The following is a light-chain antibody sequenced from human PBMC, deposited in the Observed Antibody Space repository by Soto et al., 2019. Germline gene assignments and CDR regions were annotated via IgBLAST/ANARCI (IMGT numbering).Light chain of an antibody. CDR1: SSDVCGYNY. CDR2: DVK. Sequence: QSALTQPRSVSGSPGQSVTISCTGTSSDVCGYNYVTWYQQYPGKAPKVMIYDVKTRPSGVPDRFSGSKSGNTASLTISGLQAEDEADYYCCSYAGDYTFVFGPGTKLTVL. J-gene: IGLJ1*01. CDR3: CSYAGDYTFV. V-gene: IGLV2-11*01.